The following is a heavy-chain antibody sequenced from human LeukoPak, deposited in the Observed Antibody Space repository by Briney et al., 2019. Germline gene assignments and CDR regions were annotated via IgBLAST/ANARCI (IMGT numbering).Heavy chain of an antibody. Sequence: QAGGSLRLSCAASGFTFSSYEMNWVRQAPGKGLEWVSYISSSGSTIYYADSVEGRFTISRDNAKNSLYLQMNSLRAEDTAVYYCARGYLYYYDSSGYLFGGQGTLVTVSS. D-gene: IGHD3-22*01. CDR2: ISSSGSTI. J-gene: IGHJ4*02. CDR1: GFTFSSYE. V-gene: IGHV3-48*03. CDR3: ARGYLYYYDSSGYLF.